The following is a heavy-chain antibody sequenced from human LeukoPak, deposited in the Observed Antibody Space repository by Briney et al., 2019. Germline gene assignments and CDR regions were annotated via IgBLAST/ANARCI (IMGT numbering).Heavy chain of an antibody. J-gene: IGHJ4*02. CDR1: GGSFSGYY. V-gene: IGHV4-34*01. D-gene: IGHD5-18*01. Sequence: KPSETLSLTCAVYGGSFSGYYWSWIRQPPGKGLEWIGEINHSGSTNYNPSLKSRVTISVDTSKNQFSLKLSSVTAADTAVYYCASRQLWPRRDDYWGQGTLVTVPS. CDR2: INHSGST. CDR3: ASRQLWPRRDDY.